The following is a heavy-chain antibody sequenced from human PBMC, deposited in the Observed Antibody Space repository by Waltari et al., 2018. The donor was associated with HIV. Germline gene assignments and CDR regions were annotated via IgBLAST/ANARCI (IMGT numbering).Heavy chain of an antibody. J-gene: IGHJ4*02. V-gene: IGHV4-34*01. CDR3: ARGLDYYDSSGVGYLDY. CDR2: INHSGST. CDR1: GGSFSGYY. Sequence: QVQLQQWGAGLLKPSETLSLTCAVYGGSFSGYYWSWIRQPPGKGLEWIGEINHSGSTNYNPSLKSRVTISVDTSKNQFSLKLSSVTAADTAVYYCARGLDYYDSSGVGYLDYWGQGTLVTVSS. D-gene: IGHD3-22*01.